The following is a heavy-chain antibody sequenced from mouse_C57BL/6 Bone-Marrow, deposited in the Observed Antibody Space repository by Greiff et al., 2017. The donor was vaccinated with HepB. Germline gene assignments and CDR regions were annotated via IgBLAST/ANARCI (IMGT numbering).Heavy chain of an antibody. CDR2: IYPRSGNT. Sequence: QVQLQQSGAELARPGASVKLSCKASGYTFTSYGISWVKQRTGQGLEWIGEIYPRSGNTYYNEKFKGKATLTADKSSSTAYMELRSLTSEDSAVYFCARNLKTPYDYPRGYWGQGTTLTVSS. CDR1: GYTFTSYG. D-gene: IGHD1-1*01. J-gene: IGHJ2*01. V-gene: IGHV1-81*01. CDR3: ARNLKTPYDYPRGY.